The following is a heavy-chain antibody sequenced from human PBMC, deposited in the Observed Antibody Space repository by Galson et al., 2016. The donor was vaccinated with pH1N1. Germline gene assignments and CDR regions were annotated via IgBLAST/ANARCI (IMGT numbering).Heavy chain of an antibody. CDR3: ARARNYYGNEAFDI. D-gene: IGHD3-22*01. J-gene: IGHJ3*02. CDR1: GVIFNSYA. Sequence: SVKVSCKASGVIFNSYAINWVRQAPGHGLEWMGGIIAIFNTPNYAQDFQGRVTITADKPTTTVYLELSGLTSEDTAVYYCARARNYYGNEAFDIWGQGTMVIVSS. V-gene: IGHV1-69*06. CDR2: IIAIFNTP.